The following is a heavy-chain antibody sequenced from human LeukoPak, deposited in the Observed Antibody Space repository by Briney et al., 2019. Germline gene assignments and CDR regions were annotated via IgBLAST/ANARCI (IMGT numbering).Heavy chain of an antibody. J-gene: IGHJ5*02. V-gene: IGHV3-7*01. CDR2: IKEDGSEK. Sequence: GGSLRLSCTASGFTFSTYWMNWVRQAPGRGLEWVANIKEDGSEKYYVDSVKGRFTISRDNAKNSLYLQMNSLRPEDTAVYSCARSRGVAGTSEFDPWGQGTLVTVSS. CDR3: ARSRGVAGTSEFDP. D-gene: IGHD6-19*01. CDR1: GFTFSTYW.